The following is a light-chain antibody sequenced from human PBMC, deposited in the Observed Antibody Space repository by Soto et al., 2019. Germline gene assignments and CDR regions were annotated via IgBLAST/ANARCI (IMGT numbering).Light chain of an antibody. Sequence: SALTQPASVSGSPGQSIAISCTGTSSDVGGYSYVSWYQQQPGKAPKLVISDVSNRPSGVSDRFSGSKSGNTASLTISGLQTEDEADYYCASYTTSSTYVFGTVTKVTVL. CDR2: DVS. CDR3: ASYTTSSTYV. CDR1: SSDVGGYSY. V-gene: IGLV2-14*01. J-gene: IGLJ1*01.